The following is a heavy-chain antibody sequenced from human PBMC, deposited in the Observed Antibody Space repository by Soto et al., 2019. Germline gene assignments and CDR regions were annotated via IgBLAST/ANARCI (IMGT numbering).Heavy chain of an antibody. CDR3: AKHGPQYGSSLIHS. D-gene: IGHD6-13*01. CDR2: ISGGGDTT. V-gene: IGHV3-23*01. CDR1: GFTFNNYA. J-gene: IGHJ4*02. Sequence: GGSLRLSCAGSGFTFNNYAMTWVRQAPGKGPEWVSAISGGGDTTYYADSVKGRFTISRDNSKNTLYLQMNSLRAEDTAVYYCAKHGPQYGSSLIHSWCQGTLVTVSS.